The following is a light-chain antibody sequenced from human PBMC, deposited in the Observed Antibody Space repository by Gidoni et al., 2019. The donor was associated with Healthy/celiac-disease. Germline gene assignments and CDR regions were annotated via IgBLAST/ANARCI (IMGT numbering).Light chain of an antibody. V-gene: IGKV3-11*01. CDR1: QSFSSY. CDR3: QQRSNWPPEVT. CDR2: DAT. J-gene: IGKJ4*01. Sequence: IVLTQSPATLSLSPGERAPLSCRASQSFSSYLAWYQPKPGQAPRLLIYDATNRATGIPKRFSGSESGTDFTLTISSLEPEDFAVYYCQQRSNWPPEVTFGGGTKVEIK.